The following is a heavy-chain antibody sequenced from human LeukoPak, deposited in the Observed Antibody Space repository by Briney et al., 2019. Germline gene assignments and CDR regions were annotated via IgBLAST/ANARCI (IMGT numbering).Heavy chain of an antibody. CDR1: GFTVSSNH. V-gene: IGHV3-53*01. Sequence: PGGSLRLSCAASGFTVSSNHMSWVRQAPGKGLEWVSVIYSGGSTYYADSVKGRFTISRDNSKNTLYLQMNSLRAEDTAVYYCASGRYGSGSYGDYWGQGTLVTVSS. CDR2: IYSGGST. D-gene: IGHD3-10*01. CDR3: ASGRYGSGSYGDY. J-gene: IGHJ4*02.